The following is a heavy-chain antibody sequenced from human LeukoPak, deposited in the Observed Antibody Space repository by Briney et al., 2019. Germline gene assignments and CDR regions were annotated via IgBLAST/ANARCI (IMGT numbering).Heavy chain of an antibody. D-gene: IGHD3-16*01. V-gene: IGHV3-7*03. Sequence: GGSLRLSCAASGFSFSSYAMTWARQAPGKGLEWVASINHNGNVNYYVDSVKGRFTISRDNAKNSLYLQMSNLRAEDTAVYFCARGGGLDVWGQGATVTVSS. CDR2: INHNGNVN. CDR1: GFSFSSYA. J-gene: IGHJ6*02. CDR3: ARGGGLDV.